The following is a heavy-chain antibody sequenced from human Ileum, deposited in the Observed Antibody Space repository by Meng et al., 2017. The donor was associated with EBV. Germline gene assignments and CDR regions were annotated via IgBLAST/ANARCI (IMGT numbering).Heavy chain of an antibody. V-gene: IGHV4-39*07. J-gene: IGHJ4*02. Sequence: LDRRGAGPGLLKPSETLSLTCTVSGGSISNENDYWGWIRQPPGKGLEWIGSMYYSGSTYYNPSLKSRVTMSLDTSKNQFSLQLTSVTAADTALYYCATRVAAVKYYFDYWGQGTLVTVSS. CDR2: MYYSGST. D-gene: IGHD6-19*01. CDR1: GGSISNENDY. CDR3: ATRVAAVKYYFDY.